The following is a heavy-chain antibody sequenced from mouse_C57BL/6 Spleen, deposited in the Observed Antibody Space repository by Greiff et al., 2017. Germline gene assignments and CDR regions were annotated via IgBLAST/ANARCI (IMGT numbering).Heavy chain of an antibody. J-gene: IGHJ4*01. CDR1: GYTFTDYE. CDR3: TRSRLYGNPYYAMDY. D-gene: IGHD2-1*01. Sequence: VQLQQSGAELVRPGASVTLSCKASGYTFTDYEMHWVKQTPVHGLEWIGAIDPETGGTAYNQKFNGKAILTADKASSTAYRELRSLTSEDSAVYYCTRSRLYGNPYYAMDYWGQGTSVTVSS. V-gene: IGHV1-15*01. CDR2: IDPETGGT.